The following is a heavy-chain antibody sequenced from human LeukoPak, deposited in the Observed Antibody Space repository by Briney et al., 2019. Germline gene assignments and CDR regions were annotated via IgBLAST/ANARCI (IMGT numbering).Heavy chain of an antibody. J-gene: IGHJ5*02. CDR2: IYYSGST. Sequence: PSETLSLTCTVSGGSISSSSYYWGWIRQPPGKGLEWIGSIYYSGSTYYNPSLKSRVTISVDTSKNQFSLKLSSVTAADTAVYYCASPNCSGGSCYWFDPWGQGTLVTASS. CDR1: GGSISSSSYY. CDR3: ASPNCSGGSCYWFDP. D-gene: IGHD2-15*01. V-gene: IGHV4-39*01.